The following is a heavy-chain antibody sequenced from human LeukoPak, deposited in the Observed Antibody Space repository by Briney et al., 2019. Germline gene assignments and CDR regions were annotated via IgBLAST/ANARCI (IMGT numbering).Heavy chain of an antibody. J-gene: IGHJ4*02. CDR2: IYYSGST. CDR1: GGSISSSSYY. Sequence: ASETLSLTCTVSGGSISSSSYYWGWIRQPPGEGLEWIGSIYYSGSTYYNPSLKSRVTISVDTSKNQFSLKLSSVTAAGTAVYYCAEGVYYFDYWGQGTLVTVSS. D-gene: IGHD3-16*01. V-gene: IGHV4-39*01. CDR3: AEGVYYFDY.